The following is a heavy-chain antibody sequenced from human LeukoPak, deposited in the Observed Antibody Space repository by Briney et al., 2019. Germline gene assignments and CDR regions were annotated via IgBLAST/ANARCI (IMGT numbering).Heavy chain of an antibody. Sequence: ASVKVSCKASGYTFTSYDINWVRQATGQGLEWMGWMNPNSGNTGYAQKFQGRVTITRNTSISTAYMELSSLRSEDTAVYYCARGPGYSSGWYAVYYYMDVWGKGTTVTVSS. V-gene: IGHV1-8*03. CDR1: GYTFTSYD. J-gene: IGHJ6*03. CDR2: MNPNSGNT. D-gene: IGHD6-19*01. CDR3: ARGPGYSSGWYAVYYYMDV.